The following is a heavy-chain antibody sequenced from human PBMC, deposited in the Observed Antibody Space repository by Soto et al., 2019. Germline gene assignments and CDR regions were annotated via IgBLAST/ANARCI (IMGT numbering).Heavy chain of an antibody. J-gene: IGHJ4*02. Sequence: LRLSCAASGFTFSSYAMAWVRQAPGKGLEWVSTIGASGTSTYYADSVEGRFSISRDNSKNTLYLQMNSLRAEDTAVYYCAKEWSDARTREKCGLVDYWGQGALVTSPQ. CDR2: IGASGTST. V-gene: IGHV3-23*01. D-gene: IGHD2-8*01. CDR1: GFTFSSYA. CDR3: AKEWSDARTREKCGLVDY.